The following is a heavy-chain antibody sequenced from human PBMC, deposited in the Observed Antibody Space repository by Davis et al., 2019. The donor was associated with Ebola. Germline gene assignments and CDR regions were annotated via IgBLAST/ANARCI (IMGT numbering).Heavy chain of an antibody. Sequence: PGGSLRLSCAASGFTFSSYDMHWVRQAPGKGLEWVSAISGSGGSTYYADSVKGRFTISRENAKNSLYLQMNSLRAGDTAVYYCARARRITMNYGMDVWGQGTTVTVSS. D-gene: IGHD3-22*01. CDR3: ARARRITMNYGMDV. CDR2: ISGSGGST. V-gene: IGHV3-23*01. J-gene: IGHJ6*02. CDR1: GFTFSSYD.